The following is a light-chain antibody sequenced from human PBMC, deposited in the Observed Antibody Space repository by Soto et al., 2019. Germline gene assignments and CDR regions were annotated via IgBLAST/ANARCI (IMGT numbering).Light chain of an antibody. CDR2: GAS. J-gene: IGKJ1*01. CDR1: ENINKDY. V-gene: IGKV3-20*01. Sequence: EIVLTQSPGTLALSPGVRATLACRASENINKDYLVWYQQKGGQAPRLLLYGASTRAAGIPDSFGGSGSGTDITLIMSRLEPEDFAMYYGELLGKYTPWPFGLGTRVE. CDR3: ELLGKYTPWP.